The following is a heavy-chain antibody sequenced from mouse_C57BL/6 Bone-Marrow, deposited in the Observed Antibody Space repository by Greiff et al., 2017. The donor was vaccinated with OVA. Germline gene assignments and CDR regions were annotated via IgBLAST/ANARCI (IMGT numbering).Heavy chain of an antibody. V-gene: IGHV1-64*01. J-gene: IGHJ4*01. CDR3: ARKGGYSNYDYAMDD. CDR2: IHPNSGST. Sequence: QVQLQQPGAELVKPGASVKLSCKASGYTFPSYWMHWVKKRPGQGLEWIGMIHPNSGSTNYNEKFKSKATLTVDKSYSTTYMQLSSLTSEDSAVSYCARKGGYSNYDYAMDDWGQGTSVTFSS. CDR1: GYTFPSYW. D-gene: IGHD2-5*01.